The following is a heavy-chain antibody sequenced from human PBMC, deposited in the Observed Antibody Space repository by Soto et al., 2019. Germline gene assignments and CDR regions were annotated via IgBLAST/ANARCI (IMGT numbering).Heavy chain of an antibody. CDR3: AHRGYMSGNWHQGYLDY. J-gene: IGHJ4*02. V-gene: IGHV2-5*02. D-gene: IGHD1-20*01. CDR2: IYWDDDE. Sequence: QITLKESGHPRVKPTQTLTLTCKFSGFSLSTSGVGVAWLRQPPDKALEWLAVIYWDDDERSSPSLKNRLTIYKDTTKNQVVLTMASIDPADTATYFCAHRGYMSGNWHQGYLDYWGPGILIAVSS. CDR1: GFSLSTSGVG.